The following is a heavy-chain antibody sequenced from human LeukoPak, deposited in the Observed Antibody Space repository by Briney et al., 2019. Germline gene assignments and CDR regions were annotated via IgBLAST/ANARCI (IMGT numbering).Heavy chain of an antibody. J-gene: IGHJ5*02. D-gene: IGHD3-16*02. CDR1: GFTFSSYG. Sequence: PGRSLRLSCAASGFTFSSYGMHWVRQAPGKGLEWVAVIWYDGSNKYYADSVKGRFTIPRDNSKNTLYLQMNSLRAEDTAVYYCARGAQPYYDYVWGSYRHNWFDPWGQGTLVTVSS. CDR2: IWYDGSNK. CDR3: ARGAQPYYDYVWGSYRHNWFDP. V-gene: IGHV3-33*01.